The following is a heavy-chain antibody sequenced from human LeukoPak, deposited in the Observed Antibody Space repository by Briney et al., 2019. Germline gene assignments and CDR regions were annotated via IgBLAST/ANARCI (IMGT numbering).Heavy chain of an antibody. V-gene: IGHV4-31*03. J-gene: IGHJ6*02. CDR2: IYYSGST. Sequence: PSETLSLTCTVSGGSISSGGYYWSWIRQHPGKGLEWIGYIYYSGSTYCNPSLKSRVTISVDTSKNQFSLKLSSVTAADTAVYYCARGPAAVVVVITTAYYYGMDVWGQGTTVTVSS. D-gene: IGHD3-22*01. CDR1: GGSISSGGYY. CDR3: ARGPAAVVVVITTAYYYGMDV.